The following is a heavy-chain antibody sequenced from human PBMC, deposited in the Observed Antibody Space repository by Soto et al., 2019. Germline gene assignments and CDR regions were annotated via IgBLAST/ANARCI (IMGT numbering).Heavy chain of an antibody. CDR1: GFTLSSYA. CDR3: ARDGEGWAYYYGMDV. CDR2: ISYDGSNK. D-gene: IGHD1-26*01. J-gene: IGHJ6*02. Sequence: LRLSCAASGFTLSSYAMHWVRQAPGKGLEWVAVISYDGSNKYYADSVKGRFTISRDNSKNTLYLQMNSLRAEDTAVYYCARDGEGWAYYYGMDVWGQGTTVTVSS. V-gene: IGHV3-30-3*01.